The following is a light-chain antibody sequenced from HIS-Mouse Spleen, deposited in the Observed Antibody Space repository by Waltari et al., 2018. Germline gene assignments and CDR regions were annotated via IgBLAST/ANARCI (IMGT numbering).Light chain of an antibody. CDR3: QSADSSGTYV. Sequence: SYELTQPPSVSVSPGQTARITCSGDALPQQYAYWYQQKPGQAPVLVIYKDSERPSGTPERFSGSSSGTTVTLTISGVQAEDEADYYCQSADSSGTYVFGGGTKLTVL. V-gene: IGLV3-25*03. J-gene: IGLJ2*01. CDR2: KDS. CDR1: ALPQQY.